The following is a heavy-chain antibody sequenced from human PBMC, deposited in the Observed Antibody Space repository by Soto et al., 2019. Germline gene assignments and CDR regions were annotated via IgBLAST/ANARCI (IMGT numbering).Heavy chain of an antibody. V-gene: IGHV4-59*01. J-gene: IGHJ3*02. Sequence: PSETLSLTCTVSGGSISSYYRSWIRQPPGKGLEWIGYIYYSGSTNYNPSLKSRVTISVDTSKNQFSLKLSSVTAADTAVYYRARVWGGAFDIWGQGTMVTVSS. D-gene: IGHD3-10*01. CDR2: IYYSGST. CDR3: ARVWGGAFDI. CDR1: GGSISSYY.